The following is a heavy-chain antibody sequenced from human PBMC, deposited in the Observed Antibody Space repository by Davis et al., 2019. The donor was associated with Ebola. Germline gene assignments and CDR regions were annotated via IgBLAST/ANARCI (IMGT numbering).Heavy chain of an antibody. Sequence: WGSLRLSCAASGFTVSSNYMSWVRQAPGQGLAWVANIKQDGSEKYYVDSVKGRFTISRDNAKNSLYLQMNSLRAEDTAVYYCARDWVESSGWYVCDYWGQGTLVTVSS. CDR2: IKQDGSEK. D-gene: IGHD6-19*01. CDR1: GFTVSSNY. CDR3: ARDWVESSGWYVCDY. V-gene: IGHV3-7*01. J-gene: IGHJ4*02.